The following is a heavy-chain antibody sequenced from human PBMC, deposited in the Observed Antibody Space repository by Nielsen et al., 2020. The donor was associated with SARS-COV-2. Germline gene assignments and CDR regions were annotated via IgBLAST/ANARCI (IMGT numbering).Heavy chain of an antibody. CDR2: IWYDGSNK. D-gene: IGHD4-11*01. J-gene: IGHJ3*02. CDR3: ARASDYSNYDAFDI. CDR1: GFTFSSYG. Sequence: GESLKISCAASGFTFSSYGMHWVRQAPGKGLEWVAVIWYDGSNKYYADSVKGRFTISRDNSENTLYLQMNSLRAEDTAVYYCARASDYSNYDAFDIWGQGTMVTVSS. V-gene: IGHV3-33*01.